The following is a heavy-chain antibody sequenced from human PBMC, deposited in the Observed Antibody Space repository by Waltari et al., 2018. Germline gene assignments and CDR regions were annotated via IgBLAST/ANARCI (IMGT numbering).Heavy chain of an antibody. CDR3: ARGAWSGNLFSPLDL. J-gene: IGHJ5*02. Sequence: EVQLVESGGGLVQPGGSLRLSCAGSGLTLSDYGFHWVRQAPGKGLESVLSITGNGGAIYYTDSVKDRFIVSIDSSKNTLYLQMDSLRPDDTAVYYCARGAWSGNLFSPLDLWGQGTLVTVSS. D-gene: IGHD3-10*01. CDR2: ITGNGGAI. CDR1: GLTLSDYG. V-gene: IGHV3-64*07.